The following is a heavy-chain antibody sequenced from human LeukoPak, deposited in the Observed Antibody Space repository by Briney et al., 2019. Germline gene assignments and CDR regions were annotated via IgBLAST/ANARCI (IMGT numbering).Heavy chain of an antibody. Sequence: HPGGSLRLSCAASGFTFSSYSMNWVRQAPGKGLEWVSYISSSGSTIYYADSVKGRFTISRDNAKNSLYLQMSSLRAEDTAVYYCARDRDNRSGSYPDYWGQGTLVTVSS. CDR2: ISSSGSTI. D-gene: IGHD1-26*01. CDR3: ARDRDNRSGSYPDY. CDR1: GFTFSSYS. J-gene: IGHJ4*02. V-gene: IGHV3-48*04.